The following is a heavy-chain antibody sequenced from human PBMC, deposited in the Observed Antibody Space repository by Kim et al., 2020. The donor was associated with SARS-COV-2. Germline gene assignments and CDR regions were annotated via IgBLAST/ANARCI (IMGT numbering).Heavy chain of an antibody. D-gene: IGHD3-10*01. Sequence: DSGKGRFTISSNKSKNTLYMQMNSLRAEDTAVYYCAKSLWFGEYPGAFDIWGQETMVTVSS. J-gene: IGHJ3*02. CDR3: AKSLWFGEYPGAFDI. V-gene: IGHV3-23*01.